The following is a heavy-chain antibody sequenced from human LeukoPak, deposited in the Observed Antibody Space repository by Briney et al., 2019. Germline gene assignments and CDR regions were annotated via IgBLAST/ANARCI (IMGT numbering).Heavy chain of an antibody. Sequence: GGSLRLSCAASGFTFSMYWMCWVRQAPGKGLVWVSLMNGDGTTTSYADSVKGRFTISRDNAKNTLYLEMNSLRAEDTAVYYCARGNRGSYDYWGQGTLVTVSS. CDR1: GFTFSMYW. CDR2: MNGDGTTT. J-gene: IGHJ4*02. CDR3: ARGNRGSYDY. D-gene: IGHD3-16*01. V-gene: IGHV3-74*01.